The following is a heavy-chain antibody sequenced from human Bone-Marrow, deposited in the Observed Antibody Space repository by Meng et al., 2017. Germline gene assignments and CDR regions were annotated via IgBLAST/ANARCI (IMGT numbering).Heavy chain of an antibody. CDR3: ALGVVAATPSLDY. V-gene: IGHV4-59*01. CDR1: GGSISNYF. Sequence: SETLSLTCTVSGGSISNYFWSWIRQPPGKGLEWIGYIYYSGSTNYNPSLKSRVTISVDTSKNQFSLKLSSVTAADTAVYYCALGVVAATPSLDYWGQGTLVTVSS. J-gene: IGHJ4*02. D-gene: IGHD2-15*01. CDR2: IYYSGST.